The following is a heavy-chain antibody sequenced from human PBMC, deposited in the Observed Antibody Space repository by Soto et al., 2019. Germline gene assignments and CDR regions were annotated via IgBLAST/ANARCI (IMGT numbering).Heavy chain of an antibody. D-gene: IGHD5-12*01. CDR3: ARAAGGWLPRKFDY. J-gene: IGHJ4*02. CDR1: GGSISSGGYY. V-gene: IGHV4-31*03. CDR2: IYYIGST. Sequence: PSETLSLTCTVSGGSISSGGYYWSWIRQHPGKGLEWIGYIYYIGSTYYNPSLKSRVTISVDTSKNQFSLKLSSVTAADTAVYYCARAAGGWLPRKFDYWGQGTLVTVSS.